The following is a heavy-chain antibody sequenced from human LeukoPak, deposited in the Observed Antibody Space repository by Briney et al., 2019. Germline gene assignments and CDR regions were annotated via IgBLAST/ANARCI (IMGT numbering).Heavy chain of an antibody. V-gene: IGHV3-43*01. D-gene: IGHD3-22*01. CDR2: VNWHGTT. Sequence: GVSLRLSCAASGFIFEDYTMHWVRQRPGETLEWVSLVNWHGTTYYADSLKGRFTISRDNSKNSLYLQMDSLRTEDTALYYCAKDLSYESSGSVIDNWGLGTLVTVSS. CDR3: AKDLSYESSGSVIDN. J-gene: IGHJ4*02. CDR1: GFIFEDYT.